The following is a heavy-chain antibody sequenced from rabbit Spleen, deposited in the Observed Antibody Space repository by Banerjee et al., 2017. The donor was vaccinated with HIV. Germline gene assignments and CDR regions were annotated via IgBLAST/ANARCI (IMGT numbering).Heavy chain of an antibody. J-gene: IGHJ4*01. CDR1: GFSFSSGYY. D-gene: IGHD1-1*01. CDR2: IGTVSSNT. CDR3: GRAPASSSAGYAFNL. V-gene: IGHV1S45*01. Sequence: QQQLVESGGGLVQPEGSLTLTCTASGFSFSSGYYMCWVRQAPGRGLEWIGCIGTVSSNTWYASWAKGRFTISKTSSTTVTLQMPSLTVADTATYSCGRAPASSSAGYAFNLWGPGTLVTVS.